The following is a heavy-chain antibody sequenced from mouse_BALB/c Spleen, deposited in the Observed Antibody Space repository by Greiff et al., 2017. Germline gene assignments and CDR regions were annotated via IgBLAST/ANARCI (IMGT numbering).Heavy chain of an antibody. Sequence: QVQLQQSGAELVRPGASVTLSCKASGYTFTDYEMHWVKQTPVHGLEWIGAIDPETGGTAYNQKFKGKATLTADKSSSTAYMELRSLTSEDSAVYYCKRWNYGSPWFAYWGQGTLVTVSA. CDR3: KRWNYGSPWFAY. V-gene: IGHV1-15*01. CDR2: IDPETGGT. J-gene: IGHJ3*01. D-gene: IGHD1-1*01. CDR1: GYTFTDYE.